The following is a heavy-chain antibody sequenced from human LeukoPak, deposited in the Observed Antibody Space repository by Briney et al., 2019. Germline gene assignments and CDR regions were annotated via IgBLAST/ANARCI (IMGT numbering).Heavy chain of an antibody. V-gene: IGHV3-74*01. Sequence: GGSLRLSCAASGFTFSSFWRHWVRQAQGMGLMWVSRINTDESTTNYAVSGKGRFTISRDIAKNTLYLQMNSLRAEDTSVYYCARGAYNTGWYYFDYWGQGTLVTVSS. CDR2: INTDESTT. CDR3: ARGAYNTGWYYFDY. CDR1: GFTFSSFW. D-gene: IGHD6-19*01. J-gene: IGHJ4*02.